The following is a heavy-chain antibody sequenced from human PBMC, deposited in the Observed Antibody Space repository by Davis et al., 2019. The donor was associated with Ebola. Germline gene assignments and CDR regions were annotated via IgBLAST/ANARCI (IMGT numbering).Heavy chain of an antibody. J-gene: IGHJ4*02. V-gene: IGHV3-23*01. CDR1: GFIFRSYE. CDR2: IGVSGGTT. Sequence: GGSLRLSCVASGFIFRSYEMNWVRQSPGKGLEWVSGIGVSGGTTYADSVKGRFTISRDNSQNTLYLQMTGLRAEDTAIYYCAKGPTRSGYYWGQGTLVTVSS. CDR3: AKGPTRSGYY. D-gene: IGHD6-19*01.